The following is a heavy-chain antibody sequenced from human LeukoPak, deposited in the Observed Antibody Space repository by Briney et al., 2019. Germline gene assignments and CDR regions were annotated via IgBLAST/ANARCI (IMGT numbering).Heavy chain of an antibody. J-gene: IGHJ4*02. V-gene: IGHV1-69*13. Sequence: SVKVSCKASGYTFTGYYMHWVRQAPGQGLEWMGGIIPIFGTANYAQKFQGRVTITADESTSTAYMELSSLRSEDTAVYYCASPRGYCSGGSCYYHFDYWGQGTLVTVSS. D-gene: IGHD2-15*01. CDR2: IIPIFGTA. CDR1: GYTFTGYY. CDR3: ASPRGYCSGGSCYYHFDY.